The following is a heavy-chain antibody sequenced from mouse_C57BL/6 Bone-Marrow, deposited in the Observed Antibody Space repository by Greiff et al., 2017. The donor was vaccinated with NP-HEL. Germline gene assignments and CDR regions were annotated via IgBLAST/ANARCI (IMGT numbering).Heavy chain of an antibody. Sequence: EVKVEQPGGGLVQPGGSMKLSCVASGFTFSNYWMNWVRQSPEQGLEWVAQIRLKSDNYATHYAVSVKGRFTISIDDSKSSVYLQMNNLRAEDTGIYYCADYYAFDYWGQGTTLTVSS. CDR3: ADYYAFDY. V-gene: IGHV6-3*01. CDR2: IRLKSDNYAT. J-gene: IGHJ2*01. D-gene: IGHD1-1*01. CDR1: GFTFSNYW.